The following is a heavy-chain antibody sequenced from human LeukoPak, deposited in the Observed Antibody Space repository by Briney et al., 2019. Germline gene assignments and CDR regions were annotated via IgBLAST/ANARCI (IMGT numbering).Heavy chain of an antibody. CDR3: ARDLAHTQSFDI. V-gene: IGHV3-53*01. CDR1: GITVSSNY. Sequence: PGGSLRLSCEASGITVSSNYMNWVRQAPGKGLEWVSVIYSGGSTYYADSVKGRFTISRDNSKNTVYLQMNSLRAEDTAVYYCARDLAHTQSFDIWGRGTMVTVSS. CDR2: IYSGGST. J-gene: IGHJ3*02. D-gene: IGHD2-2*02.